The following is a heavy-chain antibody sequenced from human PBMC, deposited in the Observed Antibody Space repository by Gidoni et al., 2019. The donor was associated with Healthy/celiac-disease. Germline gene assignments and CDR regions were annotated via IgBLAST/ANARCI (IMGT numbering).Heavy chain of an antibody. D-gene: IGHD1-26*01. Sequence: IIYPGDSDTRYSPSFQGQVTISADKSISTAYLQWSSLKASDTAMYYCARPRIVGATDSDYWGQGTLVTVSS. CDR3: ARPRIVGATDSDY. J-gene: IGHJ4*02. V-gene: IGHV5-51*01. CDR2: IYPGDSDT.